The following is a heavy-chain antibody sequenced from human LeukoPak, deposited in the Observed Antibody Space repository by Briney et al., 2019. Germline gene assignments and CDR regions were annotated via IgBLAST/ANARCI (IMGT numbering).Heavy chain of an antibody. CDR2: ISTSGSII. CDR3: ARGAMGFDY. CDR1: GFTFTNYE. J-gene: IGHJ4*02. Sequence: HPGGSLRLSCAASGFTFTNYEMHWVRRTPGEGLEWLFYISTSGSIIYYADSVQGRFTISRDNAMNSLFLQMNSLRAEDTGVYYCARGAMGFDYWGRGTLVTVAP. D-gene: IGHD1-26*01. V-gene: IGHV3-48*03.